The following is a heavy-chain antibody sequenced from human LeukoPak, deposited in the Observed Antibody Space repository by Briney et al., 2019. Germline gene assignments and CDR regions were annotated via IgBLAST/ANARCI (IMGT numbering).Heavy chain of an antibody. CDR2: IYYSGST. CDR3: ARLYSYVPGGAFDI. D-gene: IGHD5-18*01. CDR1: GGSISSYY. J-gene: IGHJ3*02. Sequence: SETLSLTCTVSGGSISSYYWSWIRQPPGKGLEWIGYIYYSGSTNYNPSLKSRVTISVDTSKNQFSLKLSSVTAADTAVYYCARLYSYVPGGAFDIWGQGTMVTVSS. V-gene: IGHV4-59*01.